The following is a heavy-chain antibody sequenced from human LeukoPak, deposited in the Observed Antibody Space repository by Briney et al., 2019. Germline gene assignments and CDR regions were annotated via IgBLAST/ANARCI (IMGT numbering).Heavy chain of an antibody. Sequence: ASVKVSCKVSGYTLTELSMHWVRQAPGKGLEWMGGFDPEDGETIYAQKFQGRVTVTEDTSTDTAYMELSSLRSEDTAVYYCATAKFLRYYYMDVWGKGTTVTVSS. J-gene: IGHJ6*03. V-gene: IGHV1-24*01. CDR2: FDPEDGET. D-gene: IGHD2-21*01. CDR3: ATAKFLRYYYMDV. CDR1: GYTLTELS.